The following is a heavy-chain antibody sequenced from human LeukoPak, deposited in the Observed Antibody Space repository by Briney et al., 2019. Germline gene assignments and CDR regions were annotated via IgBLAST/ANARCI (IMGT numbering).Heavy chain of an antibody. D-gene: IGHD1-26*01. CDR2: ISGSGDSA. Sequence: GGSLRLSCAASGFIVSSNYMTWVRQAPGKGLEWVSVISGSGDSAYYADSVKGRFTISRDNSKNTLYLQMDGLGAENTAVYYCAKFSGSYYYYYAMDVWGQGTTVTVSS. V-gene: IGHV3-23*01. CDR3: AKFSGSYYYYYAMDV. CDR1: GFIVSSNY. J-gene: IGHJ6*02.